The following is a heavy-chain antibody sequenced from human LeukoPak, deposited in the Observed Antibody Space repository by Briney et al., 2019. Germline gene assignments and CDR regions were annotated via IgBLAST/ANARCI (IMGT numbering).Heavy chain of an antibody. D-gene: IGHD3-22*01. Sequence: GGSLRLSCAVSGITLSNYGMSWVRQAPGKGLEWVAGISDSGGRTKYADSVKGRFTISRGNSKNTLYLQMNSLRADDTAVYFCAKRGVVIRVILVGFHKEAYYFDSWGQGALVTVSS. CDR1: GITLSNYG. V-gene: IGHV3-23*01. CDR2: ISDSGGRT. CDR3: AKRGVVIRVILVGFHKEAYYFDS. J-gene: IGHJ4*02.